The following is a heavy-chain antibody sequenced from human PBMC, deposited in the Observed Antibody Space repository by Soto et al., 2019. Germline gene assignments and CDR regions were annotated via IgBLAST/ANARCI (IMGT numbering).Heavy chain of an antibody. V-gene: IGHV3-30*09. CDR1: EFTFSPYP. CDR3: AKDQSASSNSFLAMDV. D-gene: IGHD6-6*01. Sequence: QEQLVESGGGVVQPGRPLRLSCAASEFTFSPYPMHWVRQALGKGLEWVAVISFDGATKYYADSVKGRFAISRDNSMNTLYLQMNSLRTDDTAVYYCAKDQSASSNSFLAMDVWGPGTTVTVSS. CDR2: ISFDGATK. J-gene: IGHJ6*02.